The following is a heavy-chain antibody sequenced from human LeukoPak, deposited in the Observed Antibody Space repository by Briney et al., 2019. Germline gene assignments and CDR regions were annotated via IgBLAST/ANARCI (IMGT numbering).Heavy chain of an antibody. CDR1: GFTFSSYS. D-gene: IGHD3-10*01. CDR2: ISSSSSYI. J-gene: IGHJ4*02. CDR3: ATGNSITMVRGVNDY. V-gene: IGHV3-21*04. Sequence: GGSLRLSCAASGFTFSSYSMNWVRQAPGKGLEWVSSISSSSSYIYYADSVKGRFTISRDNAKNSLYLQMNSLRAEDTAVYYCATGNSITMVRGVNDYWGQGTLVTVSS.